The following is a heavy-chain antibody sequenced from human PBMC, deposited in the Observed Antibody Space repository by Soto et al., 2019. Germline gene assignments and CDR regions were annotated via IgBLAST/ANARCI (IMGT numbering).Heavy chain of an antibody. J-gene: IGHJ5*02. CDR3: ARDLVVVAAQGYNWFEP. V-gene: IGHV4-4*07. CDR2: IYTSGST. CDR1: GGSISSYY. Sequence: QVQLQESGPGLMKPSETLSLTCTVSGGSISSYYWSWIRQPAGKGLEWIGRIYTSGSTNYNPSLKSRVTMSVDTSKNQFSLKLSSVTAADTAVYYCARDLVVVAAQGYNWFEPWGQGTLATVSS. D-gene: IGHD2-15*01.